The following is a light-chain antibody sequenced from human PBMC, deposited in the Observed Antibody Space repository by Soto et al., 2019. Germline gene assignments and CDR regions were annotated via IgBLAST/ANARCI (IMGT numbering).Light chain of an antibody. CDR3: QQYGSSPLT. CDR2: GAA. V-gene: IGKV3-20*01. Sequence: EIVWTPSPRTLSLSPWERATLYCGASQSLRSTSLAWYQQKPGQAPRLLISGAATRATGIPARFSGRGSGTDFTLTISRLEPEDFAVYYCQQYGSSPLTFGGGTKVDIK. J-gene: IGKJ4*01. CDR1: QSLRSTS.